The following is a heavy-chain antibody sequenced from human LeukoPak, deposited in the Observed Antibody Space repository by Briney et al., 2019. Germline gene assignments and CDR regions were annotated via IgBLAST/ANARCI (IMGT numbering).Heavy chain of an antibody. Sequence: PGGSLRLSCAASGFTFSSYAMTWVRQAPGKGLEWVSSISASSDSTHYADSVKGRFTISRDNFKNTLSLQMNSLRAEDTAVYYCARDHPFGELFFDYWGQGTLVTVSS. J-gene: IGHJ4*02. CDR2: ISASSDST. V-gene: IGHV3-23*01. CDR3: ARDHPFGELFFDY. D-gene: IGHD3-10*01. CDR1: GFTFSSYA.